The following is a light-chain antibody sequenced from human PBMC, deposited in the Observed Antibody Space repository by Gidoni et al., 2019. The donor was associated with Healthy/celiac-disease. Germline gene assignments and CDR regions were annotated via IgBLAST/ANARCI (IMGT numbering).Light chain of an antibody. CDR2: AAS. J-gene: IGKJ1*01. CDR1: QSSSSY. V-gene: IGKV1-39*01. CDR3: QQSYSTPWT. Sequence: DIQMTQSPSSLSASVGDRVTITCRASQSSSSYLNWYQQKPGKAPKLLIYAASSLQSGVPSRLIGSGSGTEFTLTISSLQPEDFATYYCQQSYSTPWTFGQGTKVEIK.